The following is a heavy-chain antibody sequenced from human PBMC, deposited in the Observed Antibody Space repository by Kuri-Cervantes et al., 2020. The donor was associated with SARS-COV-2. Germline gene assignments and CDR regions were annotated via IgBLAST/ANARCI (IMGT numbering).Heavy chain of an antibody. D-gene: IGHD3-22*01. CDR3: AREGWYYDSSGYYYVPYYFDY. J-gene: IGHJ4*02. CDR2: ISSSSSYI. V-gene: IGHV3-21*04. CDR1: GFTFSSYS. Sequence: GESLKISCAASGFTFSSYSMNWVRQAPGKGLEWVSSISSSSSYIYYADSVKGRFTISRDNAKNSLYLQMNSLRAEDTAVYYCAREGWYYDSSGYYYVPYYFDYWGQGTLVTVSS.